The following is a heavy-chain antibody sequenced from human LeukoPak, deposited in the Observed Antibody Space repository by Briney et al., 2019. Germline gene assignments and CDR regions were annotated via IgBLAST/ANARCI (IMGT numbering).Heavy chain of an antibody. CDR2: IYYSGST. CDR1: GGSISSYY. D-gene: IGHD6-13*01. Sequence: SETLSLTCTVSGGSISSYYWSWIRQPPGKGLEWIGYIYYSGSTDYNPSLKSRVTISVDTSKNQFSLRLSSVTAADTAVYYCASSITVPGTFGWFDPWGQGTLVTVSS. CDR3: ASSITVPGTFGWFDP. J-gene: IGHJ5*02. V-gene: IGHV4-59*08.